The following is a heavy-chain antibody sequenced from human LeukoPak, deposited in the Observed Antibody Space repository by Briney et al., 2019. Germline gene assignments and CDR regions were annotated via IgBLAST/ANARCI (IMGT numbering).Heavy chain of an antibody. V-gene: IGHV2-70*11. J-gene: IGHJ4*02. CDR2: IDWDDDK. CDR3: ARIRRGWIDY. D-gene: IGHD3-10*01. Sequence: ESGPALVEPTRTLTLTCTFSGFSLSTSGMCVSWIRQPPGKALEWLARIDWDDDKYYSTSLKTRLTISKDTSKNQVVLTMTNMDPVDTATYYCARIRRGWIDYWGQGTLVTVSS. CDR1: GFSLSTSGMC.